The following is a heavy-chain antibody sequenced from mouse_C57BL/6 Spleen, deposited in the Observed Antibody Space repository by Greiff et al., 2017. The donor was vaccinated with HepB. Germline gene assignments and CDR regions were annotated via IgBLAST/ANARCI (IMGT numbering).Heavy chain of an antibody. CDR1: GYSFTDYN. J-gene: IGHJ2*01. V-gene: IGHV1-39*01. D-gene: IGHD1-1*01. CDR2: INPNYGTT. Sequence: EVQLVESGPELVKPGASVKISCKASGYSFTDYNMNWVKQSNGKSLEWIGVINPNYGTTSYNQKFKGKATLTVDQSSSTAYMQLNSLTSEDSAVYYCARAFYYCGSNYFDYWGQGTTLTVSS. CDR3: ARAFYYCGSNYFDY.